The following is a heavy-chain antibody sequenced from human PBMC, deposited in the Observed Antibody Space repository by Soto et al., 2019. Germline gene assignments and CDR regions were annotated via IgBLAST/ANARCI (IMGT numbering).Heavy chain of an antibody. V-gene: IGHV3-7*01. CDR3: SRPYSSSRYFDP. CDR1: GFTFSRSW. D-gene: IGHD6-13*01. CDR2: INQDGSEK. Sequence: EGSLRLSCVASGFTFSRSWMNWVRQAPGKGLQWVANINQDGSEKSYVDSVKGRFTISRDNARNSLFLQMDSLGVDDTAVYFCSRPYSSSRYFDPWGQGTLVTVSS. J-gene: IGHJ5*02.